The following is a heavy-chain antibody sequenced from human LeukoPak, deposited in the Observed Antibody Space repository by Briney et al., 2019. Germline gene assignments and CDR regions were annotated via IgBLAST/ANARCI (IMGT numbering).Heavy chain of an antibody. CDR2: INHSGST. CDR1: GGSFSGYY. Sequence: PSETLSLTCAVYGGSFSGYYWSWIRQPPGKGLEWIGEINHSGSTNHNPSLKSRVTISVDTSKNQFSLKLSSVTAADTAVYYCARGRGPTPIAGAWFDPWGQGTLVTVSS. CDR3: ARGRGPTPIAGAWFDP. D-gene: IGHD2-15*01. J-gene: IGHJ5*02. V-gene: IGHV4-34*01.